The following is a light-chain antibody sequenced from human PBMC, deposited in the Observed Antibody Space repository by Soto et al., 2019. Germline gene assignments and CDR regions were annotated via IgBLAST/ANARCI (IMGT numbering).Light chain of an antibody. J-gene: IGLJ1*01. CDR1: SSDIGTYKY. CDR2: EVS. V-gene: IGLV2-14*01. Sequence: QSALTQPASVSGSPGQSITISCTGTSSDIGTYKYVSWFQHHPGKAPKLIIFEVSNRPSGVSNRFSGSKSGNTASLTISGLQAEDEADYYYSSYTSSSTLYVFGSGTKLTVL. CDR3: SSYTSSSTLYV.